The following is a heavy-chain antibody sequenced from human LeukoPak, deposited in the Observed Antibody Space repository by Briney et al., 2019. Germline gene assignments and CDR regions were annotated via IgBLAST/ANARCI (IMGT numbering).Heavy chain of an antibody. CDR2: IYHSGST. J-gene: IGHJ4*02. V-gene: IGHV4-38-2*01. D-gene: IGHD3-16*02. Sequence: SETLSLTCAVSGYSISSGYYWGWIRQPPGKGLEWVGSIYHSGSTNYNPSLKSRVTISVDTSKNQFSLKLSSVTAADTAVYYCARGRVPYRGVIVYWGQGTLVTVSS. CDR3: ARGRVPYRGVIVY. CDR1: GYSISSGYY.